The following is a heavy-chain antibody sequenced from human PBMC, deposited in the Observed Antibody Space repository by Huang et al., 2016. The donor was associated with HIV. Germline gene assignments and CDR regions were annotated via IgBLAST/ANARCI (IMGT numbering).Heavy chain of an antibody. J-gene: IGHJ3*01. Sequence: QVQLVQSGTEVRKPGASVKVSCKASGYTFTTFGITGVRQAPGQGLEWMVWSSPYNGMTEYEQKRRGRITMTKDTSTTTAYMELRTLTSDDTAVYYCARSYGSGNDFLDFWGQGTLVTVSS. D-gene: IGHD3-10*01. V-gene: IGHV1-18*04. CDR2: SSPYNGMT. CDR3: ARSYGSGNDFLDF. CDR1: GYTFTTFG.